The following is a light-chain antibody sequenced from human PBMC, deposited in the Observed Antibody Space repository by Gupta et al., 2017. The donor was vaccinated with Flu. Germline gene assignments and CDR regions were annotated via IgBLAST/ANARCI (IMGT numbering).Light chain of an antibody. CDR2: DND. CDR1: TSNIGRNT. Sequence: QSVLTQPPSVSAAPGQNVTISCSGSTSNIGRNTVSWYQQFPGSAPKFLIYDNDKRPSGIPDRFSGSKSGTSATLTITGLQTGDEADYYCGTWDSSLSGVVFGGGTKLTVL. V-gene: IGLV1-51*01. CDR3: GTWDSSLSGVV. J-gene: IGLJ2*01.